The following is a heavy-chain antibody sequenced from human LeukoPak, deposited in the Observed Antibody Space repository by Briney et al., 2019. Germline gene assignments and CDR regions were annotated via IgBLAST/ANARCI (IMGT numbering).Heavy chain of an antibody. J-gene: IGHJ4*02. V-gene: IGHV4-34*01. CDR3: ARGHNRSLPSGY. Sequence: PSETLSLTCAVYGGSFSGYYWSWIRQPPGKGMEWIGEINHSGSTKYNPSLKSRVNISVETSKNQFSLKLSSVTAADTAVYYCARGHNRSLPSGYWGQGTLVTVSS. CDR2: INHSGST. CDR1: GGSFSGYY. D-gene: IGHD3-3*01.